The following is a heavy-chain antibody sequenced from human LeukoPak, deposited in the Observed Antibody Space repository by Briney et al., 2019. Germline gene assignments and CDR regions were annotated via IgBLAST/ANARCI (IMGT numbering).Heavy chain of an antibody. CDR3: ARCIAPPLYYYYYMDV. V-gene: IGHV3-48*03. Sequence: GGSLRLSCAASGFTFSSYEMNWVRQAPGKGLEWVSYISSSGSTIYYADSVKGRFTISRDNAKNSLYLQMNSLRAEDTAVYYCARCIAPPLYYYYYMDVWGKGTTVTISS. CDR2: ISSSGSTI. CDR1: GFTFSSYE. D-gene: IGHD6-13*01. J-gene: IGHJ6*03.